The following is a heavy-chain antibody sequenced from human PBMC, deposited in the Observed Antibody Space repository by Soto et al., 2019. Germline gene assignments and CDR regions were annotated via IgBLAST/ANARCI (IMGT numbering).Heavy chain of an antibody. CDR2: IIPIFGTA. Sequence: QVQLVQSGAEVKKPGSSVKVSCKASGGTFSSYAISWVRQAPGQGLEWMGWIIPIFGTANYAQKFQGRVTITADESTSTAYMELSSMRSEDTAVYYCASSGPSPVVVSEKSWLYPWCQGTLVTVSS. D-gene: IGHD2-15*01. CDR3: ASSGPSPVVVSEKSWLYP. V-gene: IGHV1-69*01. CDR1: GGTFSSYA. J-gene: IGHJ5*01.